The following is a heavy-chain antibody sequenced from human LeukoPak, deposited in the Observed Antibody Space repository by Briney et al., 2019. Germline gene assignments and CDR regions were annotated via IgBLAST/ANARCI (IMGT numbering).Heavy chain of an antibody. Sequence: PSETLSLTCAVYGGSFSGYYWSWIRQPPGKGLEWIGEINHSGSTNYNPSLKSRVTISVDTSKNQFSLKLSSVTAADTAVYYCASIAAADDGRFDYWGQGTLVTVSS. D-gene: IGHD6-13*01. V-gene: IGHV4-34*01. J-gene: IGHJ4*02. CDR3: ASIAAADDGRFDY. CDR1: GGSFSGYY. CDR2: INHSGST.